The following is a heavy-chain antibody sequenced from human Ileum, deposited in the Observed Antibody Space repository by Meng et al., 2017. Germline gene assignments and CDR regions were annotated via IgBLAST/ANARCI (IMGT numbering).Heavy chain of an antibody. CDR1: GGSISRSFY. V-gene: IGHV4-4*02. D-gene: IGHD2-15*01. CDR2: INLAGSP. Sequence: QVALQEARPGLVEPSGTLSLTCMVSGGSISRSFYWSWVRQSLGKGLEWIGQINLAGSPNDTPSIESRVSISVAKSKNQFSLRLTSVTAADTAIFYCVRHGGKYFDSWGQGTLVTVSS. CDR3: VRHGGKYFDS. J-gene: IGHJ4*02.